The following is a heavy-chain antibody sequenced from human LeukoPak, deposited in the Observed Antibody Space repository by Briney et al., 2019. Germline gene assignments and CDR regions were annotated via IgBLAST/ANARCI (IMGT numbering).Heavy chain of an antibody. Sequence: GGPLRLSCAASGFTFSSYGMHWVRQAPGKGQEWVAVIWYDGSNKYYADSVKGRYTISRDNSKNTLYLQMNSLRAEDTAVYYCAKDPSSIAAAGMGVYYYMDVWGKGTTVTVSS. CDR1: GFTFSSYG. D-gene: IGHD6-13*01. V-gene: IGHV3-33*06. CDR2: IWYDGSNK. CDR3: AKDPSSIAAAGMGVYYYMDV. J-gene: IGHJ6*03.